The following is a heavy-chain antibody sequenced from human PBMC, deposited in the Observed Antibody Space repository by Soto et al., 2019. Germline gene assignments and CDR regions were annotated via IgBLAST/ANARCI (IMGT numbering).Heavy chain of an antibody. CDR1: GDSLESGNHS. CDR2: IYYSGST. V-gene: IGHV4-30-4*01. CDR3: FCVDTSTTEIYILS. J-gene: IGHJ5*01. D-gene: IGHD2-15*01. Sequence: TLSLTCTVPGDSLESGNHSWSGIRQPPGKGLEWIGYIYYSGSTYYSPSLKSRVTISVDTSKNQFSLKLNSVTAADTDVYYFFCVDTSTTEIYILSWGEAPPVTV.